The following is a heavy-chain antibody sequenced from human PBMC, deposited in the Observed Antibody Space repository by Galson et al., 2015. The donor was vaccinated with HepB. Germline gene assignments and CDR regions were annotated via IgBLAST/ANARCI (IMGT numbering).Heavy chain of an antibody. D-gene: IGHD3-3*01. V-gene: IGHV1-24*01. J-gene: IGHJ4*02. CDR2: FDPENSET. Sequence: SVKVSCKVSGYTLTEFPMHWVRQAPGGRLEWLGGFDPENSETIYAQKFRGRVTMTEDASTDTAYMQLSRLRSEDTAIYYCATSNYDFNGGLFDYWGQGTLVTFSS. CDR3: ATSNYDFNGGLFDY. CDR1: GYTLTEFP.